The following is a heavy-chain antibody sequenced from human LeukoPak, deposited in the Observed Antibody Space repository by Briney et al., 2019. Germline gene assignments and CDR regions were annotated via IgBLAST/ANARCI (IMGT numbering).Heavy chain of an antibody. D-gene: IGHD1-1*01. CDR3: AREARGYEAFDI. CDR1: GYTVTSYD. J-gene: IGHJ3*02. Sequence: ASVKVSCKASGYTVTSYDINWVRQAPGQGLEWMGIINPSGGSTSYAQKFQGRVTMTRDMSTSTVYMDLSSLRSEDTAVYYCAREARGYEAFDIWGQGTMVIVSS. CDR2: INPSGGST. V-gene: IGHV1-46*01.